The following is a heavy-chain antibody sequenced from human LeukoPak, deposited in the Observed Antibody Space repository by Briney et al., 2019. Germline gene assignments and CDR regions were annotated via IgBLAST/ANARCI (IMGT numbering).Heavy chain of an antibody. CDR1: GGTFSSYA. V-gene: IGHV1-69*04. CDR2: IIPILGIA. D-gene: IGHD5-18*01. CDR3: AREARRIQLWFDY. J-gene: IGHJ4*02. Sequence: SVKVSCTASGGTFSSYAISWVRQAPGQGLEWMGRIIPILGIANYAQKFQGRVTITADKSTSTAYMELSSLRSEDTAVYYCAREARRIQLWFDYWGQGTLVTVSS.